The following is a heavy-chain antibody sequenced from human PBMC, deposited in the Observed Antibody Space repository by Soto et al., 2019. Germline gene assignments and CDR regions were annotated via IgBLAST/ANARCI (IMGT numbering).Heavy chain of an antibody. CDR3: ARDLEVFVVPAVQYGMDV. CDR1: GYTFTGYY. J-gene: IGHJ6*02. D-gene: IGHD2-2*01. Sequence: ASVKVSCKASGYTFTGYYMHWVRQAPGQGLEWMGWINPNSGGTNYAQKFQGRVTMTRDTSISTAYMELSRLRSDDTAVYYCARDLEVFVVPAVQYGMDVWGQGTLVTVSS. CDR2: INPNSGGT. V-gene: IGHV1-2*02.